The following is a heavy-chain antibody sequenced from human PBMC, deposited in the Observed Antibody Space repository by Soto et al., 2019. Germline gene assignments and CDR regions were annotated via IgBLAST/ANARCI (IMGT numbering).Heavy chain of an antibody. D-gene: IGHD3-3*01. CDR1: GDSVSSNSAA. J-gene: IGHJ4*02. V-gene: IGHV6-1*01. Sequence: SQTLSLTCAISGDSVSSNSAAWNWIRQSPSRGLEWLGRTYYRSKWYNDYAVSVKSRITINPDTSKNQFSLQLNSVTPEDTAVYYCARSFDFWSGYKPLYYFDYWGQGTLVTVSS. CDR3: ARSFDFWSGYKPLYYFDY. CDR2: TYYRSKWYN.